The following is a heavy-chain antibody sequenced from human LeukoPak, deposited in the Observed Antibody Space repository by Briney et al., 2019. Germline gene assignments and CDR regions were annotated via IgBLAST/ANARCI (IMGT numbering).Heavy chain of an antibody. J-gene: IGHJ6*02. V-gene: IGHV3-21*01. D-gene: IGHD6-19*01. Sequence: PGGSLRLSCAASGFTFSSYSMNWVRQAPGKGLEWVSSISSSSSYIYYADPVKGRFTISRDNAKNSLYLQMNSLRAEDTAAYYCARDGAKQWLVRYYYYGMDVWGQGTTVTVSS. CDR1: GFTFSSYS. CDR2: ISSSSSYI. CDR3: ARDGAKQWLVRYYYYGMDV.